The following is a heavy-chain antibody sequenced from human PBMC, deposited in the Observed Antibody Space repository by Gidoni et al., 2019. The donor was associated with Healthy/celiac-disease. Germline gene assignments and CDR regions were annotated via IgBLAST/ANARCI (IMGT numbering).Heavy chain of an antibody. CDR2: IYYSGST. Sequence: QLQLQESGPGLVKPSETLSLTCTVSGGSISSSSYYWGWIRQPPWKGLEWIGSIYYSGSTYYNPSLKSRVTISVDTSKNQFSLKLSSVTAADTAVYYCARVKYSSGWCFDYWGQGTLVTVSS. D-gene: IGHD6-19*01. J-gene: IGHJ4*02. CDR3: ARVKYSSGWCFDY. V-gene: IGHV4-39*07. CDR1: GGSISSSSYY.